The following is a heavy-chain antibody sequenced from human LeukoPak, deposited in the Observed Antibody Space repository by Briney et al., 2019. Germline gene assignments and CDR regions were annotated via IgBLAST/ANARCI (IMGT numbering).Heavy chain of an antibody. J-gene: IGHJ4*02. V-gene: IGHV3-48*03. Sequence: PGGSLRLSCAASGFTFSSYEMNWVRQAPGKGLEWVSYISSSGSSIYYADSVKGRFTISRDNAKNSLYLQMNSLRAEDTAVYYCARCIVGPTIFDYWGQGTLVTVSS. D-gene: IGHD1-26*01. CDR2: ISSSGSSI. CDR1: GFTFSSYE. CDR3: ARCIVGPTIFDY.